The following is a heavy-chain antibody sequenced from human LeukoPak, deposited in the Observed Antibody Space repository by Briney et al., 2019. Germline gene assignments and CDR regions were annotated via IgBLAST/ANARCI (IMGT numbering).Heavy chain of an antibody. CDR1: GGSLSSYY. CDR3: ARAKGAFDI. V-gene: IGHV4-59*01. J-gene: IGHJ3*02. CDR2: IYYSGST. Sequence: SGTLSLTCTVSGGSLSSYYWSWIRQPPGQGLEGRGYIYYSGSTNYNPSLKSRVTISVDTSKNQFSLKLSSVTAADTAVYYCARAKGAFDIWGQGTMVTVSS.